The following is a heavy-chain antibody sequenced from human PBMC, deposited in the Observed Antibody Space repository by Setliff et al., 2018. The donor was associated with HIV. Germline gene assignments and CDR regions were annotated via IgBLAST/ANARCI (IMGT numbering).Heavy chain of an antibody. V-gene: IGHV3-11*06. CDR2: ISSSSSRYT. J-gene: IGHJ2*01. CDR3: ARDSNADRHTWYFDL. D-gene: IGHD7-27*01. Sequence: LSLTCTVSGGSISSSSYYWGWIRQAPGKGLEWVSSISSSSSRYTNYADSVKGRFTISRDNAKNSLYLQMNSLRAEDTAVYYCARDSNADRHTWYFDLWGRGTLVTVSS. CDR1: GGSISSSSYY.